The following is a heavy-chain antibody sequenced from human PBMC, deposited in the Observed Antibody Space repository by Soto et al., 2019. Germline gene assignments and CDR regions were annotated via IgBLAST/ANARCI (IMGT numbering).Heavy chain of an antibody. CDR2: IYYDGSNK. D-gene: IGHD6-13*01. J-gene: IGHJ4*02. CDR3: ARSQYSSSWYPFDY. Sequence: QVQLVESGGGVVQPGRSLRLSCAASGFTFSSYGMHWVRQAPGKGLEWVAVIYYDGSNKYYADSVKGRFTISRDNSKNTLYLQMNSLRAEDTAVFYCARSQYSSSWYPFDYWGQGILVTVSS. CDR1: GFTFSSYG. V-gene: IGHV3-33*01.